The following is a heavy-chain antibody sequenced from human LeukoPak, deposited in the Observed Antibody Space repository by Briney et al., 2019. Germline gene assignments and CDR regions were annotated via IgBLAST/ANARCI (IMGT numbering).Heavy chain of an antibody. CDR2: ISAYNGNT. Sequence: ASVKVSCKASGYTFTSYGISWVRQAPGQGLEWMGWISAYNGNTSYAQKLQGRVTMTTDTSTSTAYMELRSLRSDDTAVCYCARGFYGGSDYYFDYWGQGTLVTVSS. D-gene: IGHD4-23*01. V-gene: IGHV1-18*01. CDR3: ARGFYGGSDYYFDY. CDR1: GYTFTSYG. J-gene: IGHJ4*02.